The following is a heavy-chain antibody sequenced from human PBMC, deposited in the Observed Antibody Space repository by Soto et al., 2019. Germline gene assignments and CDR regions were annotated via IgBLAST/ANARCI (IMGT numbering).Heavy chain of an antibody. V-gene: IGHV1-8*02. CDR3: ARAGSGWSDDAFDI. D-gene: IGHD6-19*01. J-gene: IGHJ3*02. CDR2: MNPNSGNT. Sequence: QVQLVQSGAEVKKPGASVKVSCKASGYTFSSYDINWVRQATGPGLEWMGWMNPNSGNTAYAQKFQGRVTMARDTSITTAYMELSSLRSEDTAVYYCARAGSGWSDDAFDIWGQGTMVTVSS. CDR1: GYTFSSYD.